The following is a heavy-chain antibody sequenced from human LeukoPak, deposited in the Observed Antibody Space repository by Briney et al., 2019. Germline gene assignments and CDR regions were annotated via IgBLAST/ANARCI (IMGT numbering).Heavy chain of an antibody. CDR2: IYYSGST. D-gene: IGHD4-17*01. CDR1: GGSISSGDYY. V-gene: IGHV4-30-4*01. Sequence: SETLSLTCTVSGGSISSGDYYWSRIRQPPGKGLEWIGYIYYSGSTYYNPSLKSRVTISVDTSKNQFSLKLSSVTAADTAVYYCARVGTTVTHFDYWGQGTLVTVSS. CDR3: ARVGTTVTHFDY. J-gene: IGHJ4*02.